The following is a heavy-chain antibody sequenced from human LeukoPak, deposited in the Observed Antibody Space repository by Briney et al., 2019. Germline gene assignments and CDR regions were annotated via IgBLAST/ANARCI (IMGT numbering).Heavy chain of an antibody. CDR3: ARDGGLNNNLDY. D-gene: IGHD2-15*01. Sequence: GGSLRLSCAASGFTFRNYWMGWVRQAPGKVLEWVANTKPDGSAEYYADSVRGRFTTSRDNANNFLYLQMNRLRAEHTAVYYCARDGGLNNNLDYWGQGTLVTVSS. J-gene: IGHJ4*02. CDR2: TKPDGSAE. CDR1: GFTFRNYW. V-gene: IGHV3-7*01.